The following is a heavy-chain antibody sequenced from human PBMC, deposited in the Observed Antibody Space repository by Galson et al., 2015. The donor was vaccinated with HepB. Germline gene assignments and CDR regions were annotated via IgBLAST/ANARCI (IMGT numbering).Heavy chain of an antibody. Sequence: SLRLSCAVSGFAFGKYWMSWVRQAPGKGLEWVANIKQNGTQTNYLDSVKGRFIIPRDNSQSLLHLQMDNLRVEDTAVYYCVRDERRMWNKWGHGTLVTVSS. J-gene: IGHJ4*01. V-gene: IGHV3-7*03. D-gene: IGHD1/OR15-1a*01. CDR3: VRDERRMWNK. CDR2: IKQNGTQT. CDR1: GFAFGKYW.